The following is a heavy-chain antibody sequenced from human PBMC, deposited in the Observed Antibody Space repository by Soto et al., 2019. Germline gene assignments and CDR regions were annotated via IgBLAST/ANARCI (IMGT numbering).Heavy chain of an antibody. CDR1: GYSFTSYW. CDR2: IYPGDSDT. V-gene: IGHV5-51*01. D-gene: IGHD3-22*01. J-gene: IGHJ4*02. CDR3: ARLTLAQDSSGYHIFDY. Sequence: GESLKISCKGSGYSFTSYWIGWVRQMPGKGLEWMGIIYPGDSDTRYSPSFQGQVTISADKSISTAYLQWSSLKASDSAMYYCARLTLAQDSSGYHIFDYWDLGTLVTVSS.